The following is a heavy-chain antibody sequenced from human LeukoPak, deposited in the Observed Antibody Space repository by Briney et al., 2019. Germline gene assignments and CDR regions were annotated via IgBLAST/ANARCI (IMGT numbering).Heavy chain of an antibody. D-gene: IGHD1-26*01. Sequence: PGGSLRLSCAASGFTFSTYSMDWVRQALGKGLEWISHISTSSSTIYYADSVKGRFTISRDNAKNSLFLQMNNLRDEDTAVYYCVRGWRSNSFDYWGQGTLVTVSS. CDR1: GFTFSTYS. J-gene: IGHJ4*02. CDR3: VRGWRSNSFDY. V-gene: IGHV3-48*02. CDR2: ISTSSSTI.